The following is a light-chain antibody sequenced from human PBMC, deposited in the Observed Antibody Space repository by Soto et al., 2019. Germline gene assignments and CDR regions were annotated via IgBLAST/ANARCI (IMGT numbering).Light chain of an antibody. CDR1: QDISSY. J-gene: IGKJ1*01. CDR3: HQYHNFPRT. V-gene: IGKV1-9*01. CDR2: AAS. Sequence: IQLTQSPSSLSASVGDRVTITCRASQDISSYLGWYQQKPGKAPKLLIYAASTLQSGVPSRFSGSGSGTEFTLTVSSLQPDDFATYYCHQYHNFPRTFGQGTKVDI.